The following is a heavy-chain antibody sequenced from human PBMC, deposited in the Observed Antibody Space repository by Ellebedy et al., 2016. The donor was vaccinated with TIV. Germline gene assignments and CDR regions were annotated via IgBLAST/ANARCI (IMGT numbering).Heavy chain of an antibody. Sequence: MPSETLSLTCTVSGGSISSSSYYWGWIRQPPGKGLEWIGSIYYSGSTNYNPSLKSRVTISVDTSKNQFSLKLSSVTAADTAVYYCARHRVTNDLDIDYWGQGTLVTVSS. V-gene: IGHV4-39*01. J-gene: IGHJ4*02. CDR3: ARHRVTNDLDIDY. D-gene: IGHD3-3*01. CDR2: IYYSGST. CDR1: GGSISSSSYY.